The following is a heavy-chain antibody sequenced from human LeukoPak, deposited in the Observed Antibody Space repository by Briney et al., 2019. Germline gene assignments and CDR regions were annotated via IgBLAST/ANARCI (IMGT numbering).Heavy chain of an antibody. J-gene: IGHJ4*02. V-gene: IGHV3-23*01. CDR1: GFTFDDYG. Sequence: GGSLRLSCAASGFTFDDYGMSWVRQAPGKGLEWVSAISGSGGSTYYADSVKGRFTISRDNSKNTLYLQMNSLRAEDTAVYYCARDLFSEIPIAVAASGVDYWGQGTLVTVSS. D-gene: IGHD6-19*01. CDR2: ISGSGGST. CDR3: ARDLFSEIPIAVAASGVDY.